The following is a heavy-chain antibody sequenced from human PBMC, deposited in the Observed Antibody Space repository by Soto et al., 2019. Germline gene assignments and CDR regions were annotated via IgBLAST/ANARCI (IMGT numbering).Heavy chain of an antibody. Sequence: EVQVMESGGDLVQPGGSLRLSCEAAGFTVSRNYMSWVRQAPGKGLECVSVVYTNGNTYFADSVKGRLTVSRDNSRNTLYLQMNSLSVEDTAVYFCARSAAVIVGYAFETWGPGTMVTVSS. CDR3: ARSAAVIVGYAFET. V-gene: IGHV3-66*01. J-gene: IGHJ3*02. D-gene: IGHD3-22*01. CDR1: GFTVSRNY. CDR2: VYTNGNT.